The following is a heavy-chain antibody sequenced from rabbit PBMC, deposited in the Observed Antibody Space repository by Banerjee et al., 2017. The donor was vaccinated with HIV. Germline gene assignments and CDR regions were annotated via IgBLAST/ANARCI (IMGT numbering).Heavy chain of an antibody. CDR1: GFTISSSYW. J-gene: IGHJ3*01. D-gene: IGHD6-1*01. CDR2: IYGGSGGT. CDR3: ARVLADAVGWYYHL. Sequence: QEQLEESGGDLVKPEGSLTLTCTASGFTISSSYWICWVRQAPGKGPEWIACIYGGSGGTYYASWAKGRFPTAKTSSTTVTLQMTSLTAADTATYFCARVLADAVGWYYHLWGQGTLVTVS. V-gene: IGHV1S45*01.